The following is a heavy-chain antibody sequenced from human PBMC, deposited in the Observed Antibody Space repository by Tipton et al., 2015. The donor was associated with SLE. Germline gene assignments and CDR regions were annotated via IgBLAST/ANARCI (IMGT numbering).Heavy chain of an antibody. D-gene: IGHD1-14*01. CDR1: GGSFSGYF. CDR2: INHIGRT. J-gene: IGHJ6*02. Sequence: TLSLTCAVYGGSFSGYFWSWIRQPPGKGLEWIGEINHIGRTNYKSSLKSRLTISVDPSKNQFSLKLRSVTAADTAIYYCARDRTGYGMDVWGQGTTVIVSS. V-gene: IGHV4-34*01. CDR3: ARDRTGYGMDV.